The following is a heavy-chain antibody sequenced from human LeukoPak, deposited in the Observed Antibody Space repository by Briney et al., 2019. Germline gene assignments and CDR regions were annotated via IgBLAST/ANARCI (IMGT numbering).Heavy chain of an antibody. D-gene: IGHD2-8*02. V-gene: IGHV4-34*01. CDR3: ARGRTFWYNWFDP. Sequence: PSETLSLTCAVYGGSFSGYYWSWIRQPPGKGLEWIGEINHSGSTNYNPSLKSRVTISVDTSKNQFSLKLSSVTAADTAVYYCARGRTFWYNWFDPWGQGTLVTVSS. CDR1: GGSFSGYY. CDR2: INHSGST. J-gene: IGHJ5*02.